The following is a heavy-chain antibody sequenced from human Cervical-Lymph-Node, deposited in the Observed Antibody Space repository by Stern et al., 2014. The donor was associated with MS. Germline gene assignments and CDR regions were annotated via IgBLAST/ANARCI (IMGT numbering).Heavy chain of an antibody. J-gene: IGHJ4*02. V-gene: IGHV3-74*02. D-gene: IGHD1-26*01. Sequence: EVQLVESGGGLVQPGASLRLSCAASGFTFSNYWMHWVRQGPGKGLVWVSRVKSDGSSTNYADFVEGRFTISRDNAKNTLYLQMNSLRVEDTAVYYCTRGGSYSPADYWGQGTLVTVSS. CDR3: TRGGSYSPADY. CDR2: VKSDGSST. CDR1: GFTFSNYW.